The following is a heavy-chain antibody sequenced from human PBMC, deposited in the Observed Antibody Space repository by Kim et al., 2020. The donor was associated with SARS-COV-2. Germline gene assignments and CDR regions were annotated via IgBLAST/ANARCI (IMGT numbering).Heavy chain of an antibody. V-gene: IGHV3-9*02. CDR2: ISWNSGSI. Sequence: GGSLRLSCAASGFSSDDSAMHWVRQAPGKGLEWVSGISWNSGSIGYADSVKGRFTISGDNAKKSLYLQMNSLRDEDTALYYCAKDDSSGYCPYYYFDYWG. CDR1: GFSSDDSA. J-gene: IGHJ4*01. CDR3: AKDDSSGYCPYYYFDY. D-gene: IGHD3-22*01.